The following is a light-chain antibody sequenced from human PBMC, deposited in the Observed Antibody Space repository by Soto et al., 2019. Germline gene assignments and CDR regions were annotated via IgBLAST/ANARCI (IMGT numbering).Light chain of an antibody. CDR1: QSVSSN. Sequence: EIVMTQSPATLSVSPVERATLSCMASQSVSSNLAWYQQKPGQAPRLLIYGASTRATGIPARFSGTGSGTDFTLTINNLEPEDFAVYYCQQRSNWPITFGQGTRLEIK. J-gene: IGKJ5*01. CDR3: QQRSNWPIT. CDR2: GAS. V-gene: IGKV3-15*01.